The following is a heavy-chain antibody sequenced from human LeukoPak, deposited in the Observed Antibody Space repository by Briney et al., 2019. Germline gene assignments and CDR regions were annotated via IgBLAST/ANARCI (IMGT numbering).Heavy chain of an antibody. D-gene: IGHD2-15*01. V-gene: IGHV3-53*01. CDR2: IYSDGST. CDR1: GFTFSSYA. CDR3: ARGLGYCDTTTCLLPFDY. J-gene: IGHJ4*02. Sequence: GGSLRLSCAASGFTFSSYAMTWVRQAPGKGLEWVSVIYSDGSTNYADSVKGRFTISRDNSKNMLYLQMNSLRAEDTAVYYCARGLGYCDTTTCLLPFDYWGQGTLVTVSS.